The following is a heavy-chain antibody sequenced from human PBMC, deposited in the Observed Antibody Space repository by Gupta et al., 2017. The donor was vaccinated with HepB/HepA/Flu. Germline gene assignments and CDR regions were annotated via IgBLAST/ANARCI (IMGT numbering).Heavy chain of an antibody. D-gene: IGHD3-3*01. V-gene: IGHV3-7*01. CDR3: ARDPLYYDFWSGSHYMDV. CDR2: IKQDGSEK. CDR1: GFTFSSYW. Sequence: EVQLVESGGGLVQSGGSLRLSCAASGFTFSSYWMSWVRQAPGKGLEWVANIKQDGSEKYYVDSVKGRFTISRDNAKNSLYLQMNSLRAEDTAVYYCARDPLYYDFWSGSHYMDVWGKGTTVTVSS. J-gene: IGHJ6*03.